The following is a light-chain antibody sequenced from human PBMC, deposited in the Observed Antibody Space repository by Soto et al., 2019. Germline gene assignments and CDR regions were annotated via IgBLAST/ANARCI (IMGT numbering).Light chain of an antibody. V-gene: IGLV2-14*01. CDR3: SSHSNITPYV. Sequence: QSVLTQPAYVSGSAGESITISCTGTSRDVGAYNYVSWYQQHPGKAPKLMVYDVTNRPSGVSDRFSGSKSGNTASLTISGLQAEDEADYFCSSHSNITPYVFGTGTKVTVL. J-gene: IGLJ1*01. CDR1: SRDVGAYNY. CDR2: DVT.